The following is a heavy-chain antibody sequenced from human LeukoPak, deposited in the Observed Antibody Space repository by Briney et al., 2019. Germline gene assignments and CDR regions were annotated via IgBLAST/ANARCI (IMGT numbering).Heavy chain of an antibody. Sequence: SETLSLTCVVYGGSFSGYYWSWIRQPPGKGLEWIAEMNRGSSNYNPSLKSRVTISLDTSKNHFSLKLRSVTAADTAVYYCARRPHYDFWSGYYTWGQGTLVTVSS. CDR2: MNRGSS. D-gene: IGHD3-3*01. V-gene: IGHV4-34*01. CDR3: ARRPHYDFWSGYYT. CDR1: GGSFSGYY. J-gene: IGHJ5*02.